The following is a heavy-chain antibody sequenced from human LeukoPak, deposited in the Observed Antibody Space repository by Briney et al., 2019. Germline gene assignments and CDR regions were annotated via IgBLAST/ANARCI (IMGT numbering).Heavy chain of an antibody. D-gene: IGHD3-22*01. V-gene: IGHV3-30*01. J-gene: IGHJ3*02. Sequence: PGRSLRLSCAASGFTFSSYAMHWVRQAPGKGLEWVAVISYDGSNKYYADSVKGRFTISRDNSKNTLYLQMNSLKAEDTAVYYCARELGDYYDSSGYWGDAFDIWGQGTMVTVSS. CDR1: GFTFSSYA. CDR3: ARELGDYYDSSGYWGDAFDI. CDR2: ISYDGSNK.